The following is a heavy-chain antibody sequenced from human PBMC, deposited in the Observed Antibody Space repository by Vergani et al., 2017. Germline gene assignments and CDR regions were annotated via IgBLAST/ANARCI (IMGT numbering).Heavy chain of an antibody. J-gene: IGHJ6*02. CDR1: GGTFSSYV. D-gene: IGHD6-13*01. V-gene: IGHV1-69*13. CDR3: ARDHLRQQLPDFGMDV. Sequence: QVQLVQSGAEVKKPGSSVKVSCKASGGTFSSYVISWVRQAPGQGLEWMGRIIPIFGTANYAQKFQGRVTITADESTSTAYMELSSLRSEDTAVYYCARDHLRQQLPDFGMDVWSQGTTVTVSS. CDR2: IIPIFGTA.